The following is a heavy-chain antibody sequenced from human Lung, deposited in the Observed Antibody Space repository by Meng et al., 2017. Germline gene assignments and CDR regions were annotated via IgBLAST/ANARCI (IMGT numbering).Heavy chain of an antibody. CDR3: AREPYYYGSGSYSSYWYFDL. CDR1: CGSSTRCGSY. J-gene: IGHJ2*01. CDR2: IYYSGST. D-gene: IGHD3-10*01. Sequence: QVALAEAAPGLLELAQTLPHPSPSMCGSSTRCGSYWSWIRQHPRKGLEWIGYIYYSGSTYYNPSLKSRVTISVDTSKNQFSLKLGSVTAADTAVYYCAREPYYYGSGSYSSYWYFDLWGRGTLVTVSS. V-gene: IGHV4-31*03.